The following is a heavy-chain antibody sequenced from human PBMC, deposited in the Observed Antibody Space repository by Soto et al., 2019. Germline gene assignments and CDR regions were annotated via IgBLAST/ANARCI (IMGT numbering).Heavy chain of an antibody. J-gene: IGHJ6*02. CDR2: IIPVFGTI. V-gene: IGHV1-69*01. CDR1: GDAFSSHA. D-gene: IGHD2-2*01. CDR3: ARPAPGNRYYFYPLDV. Sequence: QVQLVQSGNEVKKPGSSVKVSCKASGDAFSSHALSWVRQAPGQGLEWLGGIIPVFGTIEYSQKFQDRLIITADESTTTAYMELTSLRSEDTAIYFCARPAPGNRYYFYPLDVWGQGTTVTVS.